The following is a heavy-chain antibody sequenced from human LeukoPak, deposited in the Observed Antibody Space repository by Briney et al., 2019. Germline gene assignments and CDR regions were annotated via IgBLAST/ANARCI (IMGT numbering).Heavy chain of an antibody. Sequence: GGSLRLSCAASGFTFSSCAMNWVRQAPGKGLEWVSLISGSGDSTYYPHSVKGRFTISRDNSKNTLYLQMNSLRAEDTAVYYCAKEYYYDSSGYYDAWGQGTLVTVSS. V-gene: IGHV3-23*01. CDR1: GFTFSSCA. CDR3: AKEYYYDSSGYYDA. D-gene: IGHD3-22*01. J-gene: IGHJ5*02. CDR2: ISGSGDST.